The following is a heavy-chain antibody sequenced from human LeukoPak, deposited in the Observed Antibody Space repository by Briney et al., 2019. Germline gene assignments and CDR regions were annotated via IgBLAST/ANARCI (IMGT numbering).Heavy chain of an antibody. J-gene: IGHJ5*02. CDR2: INHSGST. CDR1: GGSFSGYY. CDR3: ARVTYGSGSYYKWAARWFDP. V-gene: IGHV4-34*01. D-gene: IGHD3-10*01. Sequence: PSETLSLTFAVYGGSFSGYYWSWIRQPPGKGLEWIGEINHSGSTNYNPSLKSRVTISVDTSKNQFSLKLSSVTAADTAVYYCARVTYGSGSYYKWAARWFDPWGQGTLVTVSS.